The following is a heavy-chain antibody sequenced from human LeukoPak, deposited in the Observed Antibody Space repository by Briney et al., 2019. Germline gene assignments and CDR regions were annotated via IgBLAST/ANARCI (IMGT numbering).Heavy chain of an antibody. D-gene: IGHD3-22*01. CDR3: ARVLYDTRTFDY. CDR2: IYSTGDA. V-gene: IGHV4-38-2*01. Sequence: SETLSLTCDVSGYSISSGYYWAWIRQTPGKGLQYIGMIYSTGDAYYSPSLKSRVTMSVDTSKNQFSLQLTSVTGADTAIYYCARVLYDTRTFDYWGQGTLLTVSS. J-gene: IGHJ4*02. CDR1: GYSISSGYY.